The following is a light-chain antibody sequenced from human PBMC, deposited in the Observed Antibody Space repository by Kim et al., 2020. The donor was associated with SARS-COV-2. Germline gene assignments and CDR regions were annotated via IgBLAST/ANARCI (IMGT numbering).Light chain of an antibody. CDR2: KAS. CDR1: QSISTW. Sequence: DVHMTQSPATLSAAVGDRVTITCRASQSISTWVAWYQQKPGKVPNLLIYKASILESGVPSRFSGSASGTEFTLTITSLQPDDFGTYYCQHYNAYPWTFGQGTKVDIK. CDR3: QHYNAYPWT. V-gene: IGKV1-5*03. J-gene: IGKJ1*01.